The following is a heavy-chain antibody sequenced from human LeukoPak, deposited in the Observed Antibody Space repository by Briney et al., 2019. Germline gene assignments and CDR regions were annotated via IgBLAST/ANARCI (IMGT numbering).Heavy chain of an antibody. CDR1: GFTFSSYA. Sequence: SGGSLRFSCSASGFTFSSYAMHGVRQAPGKGVEYVSAISSNGGSTYYADSVKGRFTISRDNSKNTLYLQMSSLRAEDTAVYYCVKAVGAAAGTFWFDPWGQGTLVTVSS. CDR2: ISSNGGST. J-gene: IGHJ5*02. CDR3: VKAVGAAAGTFWFDP. D-gene: IGHD6-13*01. V-gene: IGHV3-64D*06.